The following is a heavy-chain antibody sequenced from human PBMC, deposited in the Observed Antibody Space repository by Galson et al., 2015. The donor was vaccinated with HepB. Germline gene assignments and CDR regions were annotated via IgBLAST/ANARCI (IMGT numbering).Heavy chain of an antibody. D-gene: IGHD3-3*01. V-gene: IGHV1-69*10. CDR2: IIPILGIA. CDR3: ARVRFLESLSMSGYYYYYMDV. Sequence: SVKVSCKASGGTFSSYAISWVRQAPGQGLEWMGGIIPILGIANYAQKFQGRVTITADKSTSTAYMELSSLRSEDTAVYYCARVRFLESLSMSGYYYYYMDVWGKGTTVTVSS. J-gene: IGHJ6*03. CDR1: GGTFSSYA.